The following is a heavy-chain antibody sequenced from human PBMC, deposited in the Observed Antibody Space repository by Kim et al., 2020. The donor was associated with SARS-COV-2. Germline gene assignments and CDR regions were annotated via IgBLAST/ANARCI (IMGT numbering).Heavy chain of an antibody. CDR1: GGSFSGYY. D-gene: IGHD3-10*01. CDR2: INHSGST. J-gene: IGHJ5*02. CDR3: ARVWAMYYYGSGRGFWFDP. V-gene: IGHV4-34*01. Sequence: SETLSLTCAVYGGSFSGYYWSWIRQPPGKGLEWIGEINHSGSTNYNPSLKSRVTISVDTSKNQFSLKLSSVTAADTAVYYCARVWAMYYYGSGRGFWFDPWGQGTLVTVSS.